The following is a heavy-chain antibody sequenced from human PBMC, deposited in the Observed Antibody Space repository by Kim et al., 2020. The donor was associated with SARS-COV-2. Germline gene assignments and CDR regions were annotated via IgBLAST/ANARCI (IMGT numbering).Heavy chain of an antibody. Sequence: YRPSFQGQVTISADKSTTTAYLQWSSLKASATAMYYCARSAGPYDYYFDYWGQGTLVTVSS. J-gene: IGHJ4*02. CDR3: ARSAGPYDYYFDY. D-gene: IGHD3-16*01. V-gene: IGHV5-51*01.